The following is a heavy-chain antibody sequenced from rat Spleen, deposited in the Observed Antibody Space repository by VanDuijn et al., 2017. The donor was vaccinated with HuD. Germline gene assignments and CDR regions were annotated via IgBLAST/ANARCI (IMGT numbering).Heavy chain of an antibody. CDR2: IWTGGST. CDR1: GFSLTDYS. Sequence: EVQLKESGPGLVQPSQTLSLTCTVSGFSLTDYSVHWVRQPPGKGLEWMGVIWTGGSTAYNSLLKSRLSISRDTSKSQVFLKMNSLQTEDTAIYYCTRDSGGRYYDGTYYYGVYWGQGTLVTVSS. D-gene: IGHD1-12*02. V-gene: IGHV2S63*01. J-gene: IGHJ3*01. CDR3: TRDSGGRYYDGTYYYGVY.